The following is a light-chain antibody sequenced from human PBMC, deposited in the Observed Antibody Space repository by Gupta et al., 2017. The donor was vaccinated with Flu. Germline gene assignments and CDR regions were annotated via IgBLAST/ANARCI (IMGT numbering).Light chain of an antibody. CDR3: AAWDDSLNGVL. Sequence: QSVLTPPPSASGTPGQRVTISCSGSSSNIGTNTANWNQQLPGAAPKLLIYSNDQRPSGVPDRFSGSKSGTSASLAIGGLQSEDGADYYCAAWDDSLNGVLFGGGTKLTVL. CDR1: SSNIGTNT. J-gene: IGLJ2*01. V-gene: IGLV1-44*01. CDR2: SND.